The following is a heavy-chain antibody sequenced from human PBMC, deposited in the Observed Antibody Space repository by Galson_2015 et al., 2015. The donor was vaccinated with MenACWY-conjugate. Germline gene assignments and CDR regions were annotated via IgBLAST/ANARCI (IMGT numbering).Heavy chain of an antibody. Sequence: ETLSLPCTVSGGSISSSSYYWGWIRQPPGQGLEWIGSIYYSGSTYYNPSLKSRVTISVDTSKNQFSLKLSSVTAADTAVYYCARGQQLDAFDIWGQGTMVTVSS. CDR2: IYYSGST. J-gene: IGHJ3*02. D-gene: IGHD6-13*01. CDR1: GGSISSSSYY. CDR3: ARGQQLDAFDI. V-gene: IGHV4-39*07.